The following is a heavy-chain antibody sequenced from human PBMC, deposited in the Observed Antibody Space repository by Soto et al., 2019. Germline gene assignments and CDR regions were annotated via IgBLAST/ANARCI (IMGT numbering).Heavy chain of an antibody. CDR3: AHTLYYYDSSRYYYVFDY. J-gene: IGHJ4*01. CDR1: GFSLSTSGVG. V-gene: IGHV2-5*02. D-gene: IGHD3-22*01. CDR2: IYWDDDK. Sequence: QITLKESGPTLVKPTQTLTLTCTFSGFSLSTSGVGVGWIRQPPGKALEWLALIYWDDDKRYSPSLKSRLTITKDTSKNQVVLTMTNMDPVDTATYYCAHTLYYYDSSRYYYVFDYWGQGTLVTVSS.